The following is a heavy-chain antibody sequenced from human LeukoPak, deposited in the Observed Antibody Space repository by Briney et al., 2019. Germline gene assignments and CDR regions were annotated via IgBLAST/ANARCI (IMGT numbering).Heavy chain of an antibody. Sequence: GASVKVSCKASGGTFSSYAISWVRQAPGQGLEWMGGIIPIFGTANYAQKFQGRVTITADESTNTAYMELSSLRSEDTAVYYCARAVTPGLSYYYGMDVWGQGTTVTVSS. V-gene: IGHV1-69*13. D-gene: IGHD1-14*01. J-gene: IGHJ6*02. CDR1: GGTFSSYA. CDR2: IIPIFGTA. CDR3: ARAVTPGLSYYYGMDV.